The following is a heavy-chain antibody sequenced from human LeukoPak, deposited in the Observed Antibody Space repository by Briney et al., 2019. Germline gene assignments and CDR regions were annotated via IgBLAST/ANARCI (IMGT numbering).Heavy chain of an antibody. CDR1: GFTFSSYA. V-gene: IGHV3-30-3*01. J-gene: IGHJ4*02. CDR3: AREGAYDYVWGSYRYNYFDY. Sequence: GGSLRLSCAASGFTFSSYAMHWVRQAPGKGLEWVAVISYDGSSKCYADSVKGRFTISRDNSKDTLYLQMNSLRAEDTAVYYCAREGAYDYVWGSYRYNYFDYWGQGTLVTVSS. D-gene: IGHD3-16*02. CDR2: ISYDGSSK.